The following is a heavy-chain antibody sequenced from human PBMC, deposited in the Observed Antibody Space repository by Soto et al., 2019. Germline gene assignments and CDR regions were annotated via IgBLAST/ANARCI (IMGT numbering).Heavy chain of an antibody. J-gene: IGHJ3*02. CDR1: GFTFSSYS. CDR2: ISSSSSYI. V-gene: IGHV3-21*01. Sequence: GWSLRLSCAASGFTFSSYSMNWVRQAPGKGLEWVSSISSSSSYIYYADSVKGRFTISRDNAKNSLYLQMNSLRAEDTAVYYCARDRTMVRGVIIVLDAFDIWGQGTMVTVSS. CDR3: ARDRTMVRGVIIVLDAFDI. D-gene: IGHD3-10*01.